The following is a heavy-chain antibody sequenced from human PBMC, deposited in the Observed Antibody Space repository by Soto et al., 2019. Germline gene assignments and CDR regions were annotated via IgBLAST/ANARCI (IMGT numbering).Heavy chain of an antibody. J-gene: IGHJ5*02. V-gene: IGHV1-24*01. CDR2: FDPEDGET. Sequence: ASVKVSCKVSGYTLTELSMHWVRQAPGKGLEWMGGFDPEDGETIYAQKFQGRVTMTEDTSTDTAYMELSSLRSEDTAVYYCATREDRVDNYGSGSYYNSWGQGTLVTVSS. CDR1: GYTLTELS. D-gene: IGHD3-10*01. CDR3: ATREDRVDNYGSGSYYNS.